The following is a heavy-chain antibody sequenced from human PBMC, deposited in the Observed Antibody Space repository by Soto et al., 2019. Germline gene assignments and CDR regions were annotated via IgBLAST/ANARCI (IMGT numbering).Heavy chain of an antibody. CDR2: ISYDGSKK. Sequence: QVQLVESGGGVVRPGRSLRLSCAASGFIFRNYAMHWVRQAPGKGLEWVAGISYDGSKKYYADSVKGRFTISRDNSKNTLYLQMNSLRAEDAAAYCCATSQGYRVEYLMQYWGYFDSWGQGTLVTVSS. V-gene: IGHV3-30-3*01. CDR3: ATSQGYRVEYLMQYWGYFDS. CDR1: GFIFRNYA. J-gene: IGHJ4*02. D-gene: IGHD2-2*02.